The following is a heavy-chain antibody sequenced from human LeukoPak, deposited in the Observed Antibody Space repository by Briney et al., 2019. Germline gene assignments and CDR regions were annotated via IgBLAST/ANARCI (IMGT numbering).Heavy chain of an antibody. CDR3: ARDRMGVNGYYYHGFDI. Sequence: KASETLSLTCDVSGGSVTSTNWWTWVRQPPGKGLEWIGEVHLDGRTNYNPSLKSRLIMSVDLPENHISLKLTSVTAADTAVYYCARDRMGVNGYYYHGFDIWGQGTMVTVSS. CDR2: VHLDGRT. V-gene: IGHV4-4*02. J-gene: IGHJ3*02. CDR1: GGSVTSTNW. D-gene: IGHD3-22*01.